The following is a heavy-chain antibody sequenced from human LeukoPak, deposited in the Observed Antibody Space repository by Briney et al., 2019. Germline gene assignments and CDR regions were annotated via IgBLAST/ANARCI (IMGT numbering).Heavy chain of an antibody. CDR3: ASIPYGSGSRFPSDAFDI. CDR1: GYSFTSYW. Sequence: GESLKISCKGSGYSFTSYWIGWVRQMPGKGLECMGIIYPGDSDTRYSPSFQGQVTISADKSISTAYLQWSSLKASDTAMYYCASIPYGSGSRFPSDAFDIWGQGTMVTVSS. V-gene: IGHV5-51*01. J-gene: IGHJ3*02. D-gene: IGHD3-10*01. CDR2: IYPGDSDT.